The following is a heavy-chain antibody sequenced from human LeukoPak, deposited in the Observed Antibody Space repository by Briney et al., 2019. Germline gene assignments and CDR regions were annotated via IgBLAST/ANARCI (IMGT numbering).Heavy chain of an antibody. D-gene: IGHD2-8*01. CDR1: GGTFSSYA. V-gene: IGHV1-69*06. CDR2: IIPIFGTA. J-gene: IGHJ4*02. Sequence: VASVKVSCKASGGTFSSYAISWVRQAPGQGLEWMGGIIPIFGTANYAQKFQGRVTITADKSTSTAYMELSSLRSEDTAVYYCARDSGVRLFDYWGQGTLVTVSS. CDR3: ARDSGVRLFDY.